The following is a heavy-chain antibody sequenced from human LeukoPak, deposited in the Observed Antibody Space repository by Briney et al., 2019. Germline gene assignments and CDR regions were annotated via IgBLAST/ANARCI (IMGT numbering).Heavy chain of an antibody. CDR1: GFTFRSYG. Sequence: GGSLRLSCAASGFTFRSYGMSWVRQAPGKGLEWVSAISGSGGSTYYADSVKGRFTISRDNSKNTLYLQMNSLRAEDTAVYYCAKGRSGSYWAPLDYWGQGTLVTVSS. V-gene: IGHV3-23*01. CDR3: AKGRSGSYWAPLDY. J-gene: IGHJ4*02. D-gene: IGHD1-26*01. CDR2: ISGSGGST.